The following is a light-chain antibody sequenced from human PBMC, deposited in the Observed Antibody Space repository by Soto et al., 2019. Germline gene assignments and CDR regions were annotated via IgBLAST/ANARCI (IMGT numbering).Light chain of an antibody. CDR2: DNT. Sequence: QSVLTQPPSVSGAPGERVTISCTGSSSDIGAGYRVRWYQQVPGTAPKLLIYDNTNRPSGVSVRFSGSKSGNTASLTVSGLQAEDEADYYCSSYAGSNNYVVFGGGTKVTVL. V-gene: IGLV1-40*01. CDR3: SSYAGSNNYVV. J-gene: IGLJ2*01. CDR1: SSDIGAGYR.